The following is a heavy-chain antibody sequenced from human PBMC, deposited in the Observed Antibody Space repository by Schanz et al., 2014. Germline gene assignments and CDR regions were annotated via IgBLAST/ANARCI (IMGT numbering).Heavy chain of an antibody. Sequence: QVQLVQSGAEVKKPGASVKVSCKASGYTFTSYGISWVRQAPGQGLEWMGWFSAYNGNTKYPQKLQGRVTMTTDTSTSTAYMELRSLRSDDTTVYYCARDAADFYDILTEEDYWGQGTLVTVSS. CDR2: FSAYNGNT. J-gene: IGHJ4*02. CDR1: GYTFTSYG. D-gene: IGHD3-9*01. CDR3: ARDAADFYDILTEEDY. V-gene: IGHV1-18*01.